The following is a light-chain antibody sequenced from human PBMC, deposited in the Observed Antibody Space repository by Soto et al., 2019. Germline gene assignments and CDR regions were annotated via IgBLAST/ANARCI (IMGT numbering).Light chain of an antibody. CDR3: QQYDSSPVT. CDR2: GAS. V-gene: IGKV3-20*01. Sequence: EIVLTQSPGTLSLSPGERATLSCRASQSVSSSYLAWYQQKPGQAPRLLIYGASSRATGIPDRFSGSGSGTEFTLTISRLEPEDFAAYYCQQYDSSPVTFGQGTKVEIK. CDR1: QSVSSSY. J-gene: IGKJ1*01.